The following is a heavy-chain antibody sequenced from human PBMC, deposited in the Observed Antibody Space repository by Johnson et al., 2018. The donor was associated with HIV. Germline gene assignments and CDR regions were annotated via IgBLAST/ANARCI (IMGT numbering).Heavy chain of an antibody. J-gene: IGHJ3*02. CDR2: IYSGGST. CDR1: GFTVSSNY. D-gene: IGHD3-3*01. CDR3: AGGGNRYYNFWSGYYRRAFDI. Sequence: EVQLVESRGGLIQPGGSLRLSCAASGFTVSSNYMSWVRQAPGKGLEWVSVIYSGGSTYYADPVKGRFTISRDNSKNTLYLQMNSLRAEDTAVYYCAGGGNRYYNFWSGYYRRAFDIWGQVTMVTVSS. V-gene: IGHV3-53*01.